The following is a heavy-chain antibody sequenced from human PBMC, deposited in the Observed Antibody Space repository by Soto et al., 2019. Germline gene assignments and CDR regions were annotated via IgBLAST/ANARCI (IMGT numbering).Heavy chain of an antibody. CDR3: AKGIVVVTAIPGWYFDL. CDR2: ISGSGGST. Sequence: EVQLLESGGGLVQPGGSLRLSCAASGFTFSSYAMSWVRQAPGKGLEWVSAISGSGGSTYYADSVKGRFTISRDNSKNTLYLQMNSLRAEDTAVYHCAKGIVVVTAIPGWYFDLWGRGTLVTVSS. D-gene: IGHD2-21*02. CDR1: GFTFSSYA. V-gene: IGHV3-23*01. J-gene: IGHJ2*01.